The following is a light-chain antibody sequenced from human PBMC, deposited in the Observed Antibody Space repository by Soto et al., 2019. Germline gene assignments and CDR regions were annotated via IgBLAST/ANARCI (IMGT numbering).Light chain of an antibody. V-gene: IGKV3-15*01. CDR3: QQYNNWPPVT. Sequence: ETVMTPSPATLSVSPGERATLSCRASQSVGSKVAWYQQKPGQAPTLLIYGASTRASGIPLRFSGSGSGTEFTLTISSLQSEDLAVYYCQQYNNWPPVTVGGGTKVDI. J-gene: IGKJ4*01. CDR1: QSVGSK. CDR2: GAS.